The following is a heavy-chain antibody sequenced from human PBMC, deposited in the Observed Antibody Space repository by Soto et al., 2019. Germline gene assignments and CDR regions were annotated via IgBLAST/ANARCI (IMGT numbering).Heavy chain of an antibody. CDR1: GFTFSSYG. Sequence: QVQLVESGGGVVQPGRSLRLSCAASGFTFSSYGMHWVRQAPGKGLEWVAVISYDGSNKYYADSVKGRFTISRDNSKNTLYLQMNSLRAEDTAVYYCAKDSKQLWPYRSGMDVW. CDR2: ISYDGSNK. CDR3: AKDSKQLWPYRSGMDV. J-gene: IGHJ6*01. D-gene: IGHD5-18*01. V-gene: IGHV3-30*18.